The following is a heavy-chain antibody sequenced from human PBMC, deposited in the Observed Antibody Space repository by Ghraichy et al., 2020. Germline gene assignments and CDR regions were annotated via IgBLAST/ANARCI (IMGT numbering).Heavy chain of an antibody. CDR1: GFSVSSNY. V-gene: IGHV3-66*01. D-gene: IGHD1-26*01. Sequence: GESLNISCAASGFSVSSNYMSWVRQAPGKGLEWVSVIYIGGNTYYADSVKGRFTISRDNSKNTLYLQMTSLRGEDTAVYYCARSVGAATPPAYWGQGTLVTVSS. CDR3: ARSVGAATPPAY. J-gene: IGHJ4*02. CDR2: IYIGGNT.